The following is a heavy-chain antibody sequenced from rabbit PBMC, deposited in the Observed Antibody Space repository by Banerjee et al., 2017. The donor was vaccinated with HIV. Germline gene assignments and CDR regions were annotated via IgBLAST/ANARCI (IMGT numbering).Heavy chain of an antibody. V-gene: IGHV1S45*01. CDR2: IGTGSSGTT. D-gene: IGHD7-1*01. J-gene: IGHJ3*01. CDR3: ARGIPYAGYPGYGDGTRFTL. CDR1: GFTLSSYW. Sequence: QQQLEESGGGLVKPGGTLTLTCKASGFTLSSYWMCWVRQAPGKGLEWIGCIGTGSSGTTYYANWAKGRFTISKTSSTTVTLQMTSLTAADTATYFCARGIPYAGYPGYGDGTRFTLWGQGTLVTVS.